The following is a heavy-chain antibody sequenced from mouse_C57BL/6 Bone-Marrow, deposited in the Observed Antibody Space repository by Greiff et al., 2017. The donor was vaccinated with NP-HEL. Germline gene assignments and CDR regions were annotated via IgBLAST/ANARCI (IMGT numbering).Heavy chain of an antibody. CDR3: ARLGTTVVEDYAMDY. J-gene: IGHJ4*01. CDR2: INPYNGDT. D-gene: IGHD1-1*01. V-gene: IGHV1-20*01. CDR1: GYSFTGYF. Sequence: VQLQQSGPELVKPGDSVKISCKASGYSFTGYFMNWVMQSHGKSLEWIGRINPYNGDTFYNQKFKGKATLTVDKSSSTAHMELRSLTSEDSAVYYCARLGTTVVEDYAMDYWGQGTSVTVSS.